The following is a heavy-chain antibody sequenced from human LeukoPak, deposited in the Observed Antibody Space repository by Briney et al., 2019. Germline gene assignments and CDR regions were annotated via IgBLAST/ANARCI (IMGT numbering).Heavy chain of an antibody. J-gene: IGHJ4*02. Sequence: GASVKVSCKVSGYTLTELSMHWVRQAPGKGLEWMGGFDPEDGETIYAQKFQGRVTMTEDTSTDTAYMELSSLRSEDTAVYHCVWGRYRIVGATTYYFDYWGQGTLVTVSS. CDR2: FDPEDGET. V-gene: IGHV1-24*01. CDR3: VWGRYRIVGATTYYFDY. CDR1: GYTLTELS. D-gene: IGHD1-26*01.